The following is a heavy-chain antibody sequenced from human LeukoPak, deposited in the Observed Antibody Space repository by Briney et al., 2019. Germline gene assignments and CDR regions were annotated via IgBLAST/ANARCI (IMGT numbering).Heavy chain of an antibody. CDR1: GFTFSSYE. J-gene: IGHJ4*02. CDR2: ISSSGSTI. V-gene: IGHV3-48*03. CDR3: ARTKMPFLEWLLALYFDY. D-gene: IGHD3-3*02. Sequence: PGGSLRLSCAASGFTFSSYEMNWVRQAPGKGLEWVSYISSSGSTIYYADSVKGRFTISRDNTKNSLYLQMNSLRAEDTAVYYCARTKMPFLEWLLALYFDYWGQGTLVTVSS.